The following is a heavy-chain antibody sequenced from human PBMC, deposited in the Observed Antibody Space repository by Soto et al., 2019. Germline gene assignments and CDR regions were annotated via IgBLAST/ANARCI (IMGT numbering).Heavy chain of an antibody. V-gene: IGHV1-69*02. CDR1: GGTFSSYT. Sequence: QVQLVQSGAEVKKPGSSVKVSCKASGGTFSSYTISWVRQAPGQGLEWMGRIIPILGIANYAQKFQGRVTITADKXXSXAXXELSSLRSEDTAVYYCASVRGYGGYDVYYYYGMDVWGQGTTVTVSS. CDR3: ASVRGYGGYDVYYYYGMDV. CDR2: IIPILGIA. D-gene: IGHD5-12*01. J-gene: IGHJ6*02.